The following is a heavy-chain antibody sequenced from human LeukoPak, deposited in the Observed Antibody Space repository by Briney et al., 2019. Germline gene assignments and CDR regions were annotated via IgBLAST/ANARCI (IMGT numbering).Heavy chain of an antibody. V-gene: IGHV4-59*01. D-gene: IGHD1-26*01. CDR2: IYYSGST. CDR1: GGSISSYY. J-gene: IGHJ4*02. Sequence: PSETLSLTCTVSGGSISSYYWSWIRQPPGKGLEWIGYIYYSGSTNYNPSLKSRVTISVDTSKNQFSLKLSSVTAADTAVYYCAAYPFRGATHYFDYWGQGILVTVSS. CDR3: AAYPFRGATHYFDY.